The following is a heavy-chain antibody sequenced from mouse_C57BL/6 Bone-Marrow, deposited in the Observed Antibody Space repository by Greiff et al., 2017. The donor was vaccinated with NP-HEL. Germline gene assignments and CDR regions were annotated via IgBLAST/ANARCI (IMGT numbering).Heavy chain of an antibody. CDR1: GFNIKDYY. Sequence: VQLQQSGAELVKPGASVKLSCTASGFNIKDYYMHWVKQRTEQGLEWIGRIDPEDGDTKYAAKFQGKATITADTSSNTTHLQLSSLTSEDAAVYYCASSKDYDGYYEYWGEGTTLTVSS. CDR2: IDPEDGDT. V-gene: IGHV14-2*01. CDR3: ASSKDYDGYYEY. J-gene: IGHJ2*01. D-gene: IGHD2-3*01.